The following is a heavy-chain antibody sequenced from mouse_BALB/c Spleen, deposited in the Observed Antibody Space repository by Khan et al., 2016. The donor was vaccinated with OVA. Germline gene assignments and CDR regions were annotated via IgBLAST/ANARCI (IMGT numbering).Heavy chain of an antibody. Sequence: EVQLQESGPGLVKPSQSPSLTCTVTGYSITSGYGWNWIRQFPGNKLEWMGYITYSGSTNYNPSLKSRISITRDTSKNQFFLQLNSVTTEDTATYYCARTARIKYWGQGTTLTVSS. CDR1: GYSITSGYG. CDR3: ARTARIKY. V-gene: IGHV3-1*02. D-gene: IGHD1-2*01. J-gene: IGHJ2*01. CDR2: ITYSGST.